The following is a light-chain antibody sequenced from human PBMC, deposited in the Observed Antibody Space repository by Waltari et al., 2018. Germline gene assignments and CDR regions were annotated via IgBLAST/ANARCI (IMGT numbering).Light chain of an antibody. CDR1: KLGDKY. Sequence: SYELTQAPSVSVSPGQAASITCSGDKLGDKYVCWYQQKPGQSPVLVIYQDNKRPSGIPRRFSGSNSGNTATLTISGTQAMDEADYYCQAWDSSVVFGGGTK. CDR2: QDN. J-gene: IGLJ3*02. V-gene: IGLV3-1*01. CDR3: QAWDSSVV.